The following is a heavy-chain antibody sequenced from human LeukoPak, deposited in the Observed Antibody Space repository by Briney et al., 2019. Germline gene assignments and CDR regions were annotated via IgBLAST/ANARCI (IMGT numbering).Heavy chain of an antibody. V-gene: IGHV4-61*02. J-gene: IGHJ1*01. D-gene: IGHD2-2*01. Sequence: SETLSLTCTVSGGSISSGSYYWSWIRQPAGKGLEWIGRIYTSGSTNYNPSLKSRVTISVDTSKNQFSLKLSSVTAADTAVYYCARSRIVVVPAAIGYFQHWGQGTLVTVSS. CDR3: ARSRIVVVPAAIGYFQH. CDR2: IYTSGST. CDR1: GGSISSGSYY.